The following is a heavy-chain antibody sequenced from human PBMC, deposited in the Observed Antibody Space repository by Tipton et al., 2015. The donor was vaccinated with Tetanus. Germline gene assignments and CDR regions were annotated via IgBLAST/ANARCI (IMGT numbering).Heavy chain of an antibody. D-gene: IGHD1-7*01. V-gene: IGHV3-48*02. CDR3: GRALGSGTTVASGH. CDR1: GFSLETFG. Sequence: GSLRLSCVASGFSLETFGINWVRQAPGKGLEWIAYFSSDGRSTFYADSVKGRCTISRDNGKNSVYLQMKSLRDEDTAVYYCGRALGSGTTVASGHWGQGSLVTVSS. CDR2: FSSDGRST. J-gene: IGHJ4*02.